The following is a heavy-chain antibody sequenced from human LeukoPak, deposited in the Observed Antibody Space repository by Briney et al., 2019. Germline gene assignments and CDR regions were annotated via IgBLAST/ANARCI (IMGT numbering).Heavy chain of an antibody. J-gene: IGHJ4*02. V-gene: IGHV3-30*02. CDR3: AKDYYGSGSLFDY. D-gene: IGHD3-10*01. Sequence: GGSLRLSCAASGFTFRTYGMHWVCQAPGKGLEWVAFMRYDGSNEYYADSVKGRFTISRDNSKNTLYLRMNSLRAEDTAVYYCAKDYYGSGSLFDYWGQGTLVTVSS. CDR1: GFTFRTYG. CDR2: MRYDGSNE.